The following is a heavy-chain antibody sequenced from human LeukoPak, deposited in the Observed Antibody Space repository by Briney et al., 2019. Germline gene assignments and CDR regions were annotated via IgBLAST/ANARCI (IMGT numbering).Heavy chain of an antibody. Sequence: ASVKVSCKASGYTFTGYYMHWVRQAPGQGLEWMGWIHPNSGGTNYAQKFQGRVTMTRDTSISTAYMELSRLRSDDTAVYYCARYGRGSSSSPFYYYYYMDVWGKGTTVTVSS. CDR3: ARYGRGSSSSPFYYYYYMDV. CDR1: GYTFTGYY. D-gene: IGHD6-6*01. CDR2: IHPNSGGT. V-gene: IGHV1-2*02. J-gene: IGHJ6*03.